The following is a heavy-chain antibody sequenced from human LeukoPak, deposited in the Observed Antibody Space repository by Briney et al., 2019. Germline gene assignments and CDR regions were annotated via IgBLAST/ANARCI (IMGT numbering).Heavy chain of an antibody. J-gene: IGHJ4*02. CDR3: ARDDYGDSGPLFDY. CDR2: IRTNGAGT. D-gene: IGHD4-17*01. Sequence: GGSLRLSCAASGFTFSSYNMNWVRRDPGQGLEWVSTIRTNGAGTHYADSVRGRFTISRDDSKNTLYLQMDSLRAEDTAVYYCARDDYGDSGPLFDYWGQGTLVTVSS. CDR1: GFTFSSYN. V-gene: IGHV3-23*01.